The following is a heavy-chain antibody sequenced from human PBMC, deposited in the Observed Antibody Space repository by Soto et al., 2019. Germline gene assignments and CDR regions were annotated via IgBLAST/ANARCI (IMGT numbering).Heavy chain of an antibody. J-gene: IGHJ4*02. CDR3: APKGSSVSGSINLLDY. CDR1: GGSIDYYD. Sequence: SETLALTCTVSGGSIDYYDWTCIRQPPGKVLELIGYVSDSGSTKYNPSLRIRVTMSVDTSKNHFSLRLTAVTAADTAVYYCAPKGSSVSGSINLLDYWGQGNLVTVSS. V-gene: IGHV4-59*08. D-gene: IGHD3-10*01. CDR2: VSDSGST.